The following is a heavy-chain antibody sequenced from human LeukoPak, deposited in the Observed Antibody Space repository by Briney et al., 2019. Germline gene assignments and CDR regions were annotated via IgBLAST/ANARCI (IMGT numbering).Heavy chain of an antibody. Sequence: SVKVSCKASGGTFSSYAISWVRQAPGQGLEWMGRIIPILGIANYAQKFQGRVTITADKSTSTAYMELSSLRSEDTAVYYCARGEAVAGTIDYWDQGTLVTVSS. V-gene: IGHV1-69*04. CDR2: IIPILGIA. CDR1: GGTFSSYA. J-gene: IGHJ4*02. D-gene: IGHD6-19*01. CDR3: ARGEAVAGTIDY.